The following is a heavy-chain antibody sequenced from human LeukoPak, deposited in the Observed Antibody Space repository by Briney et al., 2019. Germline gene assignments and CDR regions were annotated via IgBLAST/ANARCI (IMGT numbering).Heavy chain of an antibody. J-gene: IGHJ5*02. V-gene: IGHV3-33*06. Sequence: PGRSLRLSCAASGFTFSSHGMHWVRQAPGKGLEWVAVIWYDGSNKYYADSLKGRFTISRDNSKNMLYLQMNILRVEDTAVYYCAKDRYPYSSSSVHWFDPWGQGTLVTVSS. CDR1: GFTFSSHG. CDR3: AKDRYPYSSSSVHWFDP. D-gene: IGHD6-6*01. CDR2: IWYDGSNK.